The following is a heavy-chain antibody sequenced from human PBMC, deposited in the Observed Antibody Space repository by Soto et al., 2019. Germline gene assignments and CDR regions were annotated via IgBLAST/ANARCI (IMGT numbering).Heavy chain of an antibody. CDR2: INHSGST. CDR1: GCSVSSGSYY. D-gene: IGHD6-13*01. J-gene: IGHJ6*02. Sequence: SETLSLTCAVSGCSVSSGSYYWRWIRQPPGKGLECIGEINHSGSTNYNPSLKSRFTISVDTSKNQFSLKLSSVTAADTAVYYCARLGFSRPNSSSWGYYYGMDVWGQGTTVTVAS. V-gene: IGHV4-39*07. CDR3: ARLGFSRPNSSSWGYYYGMDV.